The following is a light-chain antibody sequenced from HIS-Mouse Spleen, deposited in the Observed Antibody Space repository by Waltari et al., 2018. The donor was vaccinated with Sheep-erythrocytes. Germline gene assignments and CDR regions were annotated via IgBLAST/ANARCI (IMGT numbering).Light chain of an antibody. J-gene: IGLJ3*02. Sequence: HSALTQPASVSGSPGQSITISCTRTSSDGGSYNLVSWYQQHPGKAPKLMIYEGSKRPSGVSNRFSGSKSGNTASLTISGLQAEDEADYYCCSYAGSSTPWVFGGGTKLTVL. CDR1: SSDGGSYNL. V-gene: IGLV2-23*01. CDR2: EGS. CDR3: CSYAGSSTPWV.